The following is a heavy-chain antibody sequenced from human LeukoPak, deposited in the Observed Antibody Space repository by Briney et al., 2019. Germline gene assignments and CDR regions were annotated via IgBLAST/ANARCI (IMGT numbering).Heavy chain of an antibody. J-gene: IGHJ5*02. D-gene: IGHD5-18*01. CDR1: GGSFSGYY. Sequence: SETLSLTCAVYGGSFSGYYWSWIRQPPGKGLEWIGEINHSGSTNYNPSLKSRVTISVDTSKNQFSLKLSSVTAADTAVYYCARDNGYPRSNWFDPWGQGTLVTVSS. CDR2: INHSGST. V-gene: IGHV4-34*01. CDR3: ARDNGYPRSNWFDP.